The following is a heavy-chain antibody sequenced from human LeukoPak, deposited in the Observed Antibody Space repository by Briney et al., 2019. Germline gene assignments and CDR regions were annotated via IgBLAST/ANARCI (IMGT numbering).Heavy chain of an antibody. Sequence: SETLSLTCTVSGGSISSGGYYWSWIRQHPGKGLEWIGYIYYSGSTYYNPSLKSRVTISVDTSKNQFSLKLNSVTAADTAVYYCARLYYDSSGYAPGWFDPWGQGTLVTVSS. CDR1: GGSISSGGYY. J-gene: IGHJ5*02. V-gene: IGHV4-31*03. D-gene: IGHD3-22*01. CDR2: IYYSGST. CDR3: ARLYYDSSGYAPGWFDP.